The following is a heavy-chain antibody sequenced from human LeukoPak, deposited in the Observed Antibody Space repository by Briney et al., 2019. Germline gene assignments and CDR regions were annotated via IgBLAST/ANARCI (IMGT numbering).Heavy chain of an antibody. D-gene: IGHD6-13*01. CDR2: ISNIGDII. CDR3: AKDATAVVGTVYMDV. CDR1: GFTVSSNE. Sequence: GGSLRLSCAASGFTVSSNEMNWVRQAPGKGLEWISHISNIGDIIHYADSVEGRFTISRDNAKNSLYLQMNSLRAEDTAVYYCAKDATAVVGTVYMDVWGKGTTVTISS. V-gene: IGHV3-48*03. J-gene: IGHJ6*03.